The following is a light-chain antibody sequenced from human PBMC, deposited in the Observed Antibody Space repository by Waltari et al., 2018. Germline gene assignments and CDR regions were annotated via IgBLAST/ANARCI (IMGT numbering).Light chain of an antibody. CDR1: QSVGRS. CDR3: QHYVRLPVT. V-gene: IGKV3-20*01. Sequence: EIVLTQSPGTLSLSPGERATRSCRASQSVGRSLAWYQQKPGQAPRLLIYGAASRATGVPDRFSGSGSGTDVSLTISRLEPEDFAVYYCQHYVRLPVTFGQGTKVEIK. J-gene: IGKJ1*01. CDR2: GAA.